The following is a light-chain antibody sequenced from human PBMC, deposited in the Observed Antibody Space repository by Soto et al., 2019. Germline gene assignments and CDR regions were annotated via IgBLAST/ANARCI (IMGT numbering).Light chain of an antibody. V-gene: IGKV3-15*01. J-gene: IGKJ1*01. CDR1: QSVSTN. Sequence: ERVTLSCRASQSVSTNFAWYEQTPGQAPRLLIYGASTRAPGGQARVSGSGSGTEFTLTIGSLLSEDDAIYYCQQYNTWPPNTFAQGTKV. CDR2: GAS. CDR3: QQYNTWPPNT.